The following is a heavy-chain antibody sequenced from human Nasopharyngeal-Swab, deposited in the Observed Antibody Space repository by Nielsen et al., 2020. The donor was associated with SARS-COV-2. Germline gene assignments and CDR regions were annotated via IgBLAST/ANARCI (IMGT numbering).Heavy chain of an antibody. D-gene: IGHD3-16*02. CDR2: IYYSGST. CDR1: GGFISRSSYY. CDR3: ARRDYVWGGYRPFDY. V-gene: IGHV4-39*01. J-gene: IGHJ4*02. Sequence: SETLSLTCTVSGGFISRSSYYWGWIRQPPGKGLEWIGSIYYSGSTYYNPSLKSRVTISVDTSKNQFSLKLSSVTAADTAVYYCARRDYVWGGYRPFDYWGQGTLVTVSS.